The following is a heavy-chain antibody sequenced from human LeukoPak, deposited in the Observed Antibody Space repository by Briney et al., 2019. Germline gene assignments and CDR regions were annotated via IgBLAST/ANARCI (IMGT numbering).Heavy chain of an antibody. CDR1: GFTFSSYS. Sequence: GGSLRLSCAASGFTFSSYSMNWVRQAPGKGLEWVSSISSSSSYIYYADSVKGRFTISRDNAKNSLYLQMNSLRAEDTAVYYCARGPPRITMIVVVIPPSDAFDIWGQGTMVTVSS. D-gene: IGHD3-22*01. J-gene: IGHJ3*02. CDR2: ISSSSSYI. V-gene: IGHV3-21*01. CDR3: ARGPPRITMIVVVIPPSDAFDI.